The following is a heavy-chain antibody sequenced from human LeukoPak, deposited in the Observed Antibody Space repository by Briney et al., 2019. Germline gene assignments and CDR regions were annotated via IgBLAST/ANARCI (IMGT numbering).Heavy chain of an antibody. Sequence: ASVKVSCKASGYTFTSYGISWVRQAPGQGLEWMGWISAYNGNTNYAQKLQGRVTMTTDTSTSTAYMGLRSLRSDDTAVYYCAREGNNYDSSGYPNDYWGQGTLVTVSS. CDR2: ISAYNGNT. V-gene: IGHV1-18*01. CDR1: GYTFTSYG. J-gene: IGHJ4*02. D-gene: IGHD3-22*01. CDR3: AREGNNYDSSGYPNDY.